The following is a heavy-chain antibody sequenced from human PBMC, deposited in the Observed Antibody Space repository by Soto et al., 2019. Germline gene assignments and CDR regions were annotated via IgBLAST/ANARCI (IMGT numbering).Heavy chain of an antibody. CDR2: IYPGDSDT. D-gene: IGHD6-6*01. V-gene: IGHV5-51*01. J-gene: IGHJ6*02. CDR1: GYSFTSYW. CDR3: ARLSSIAARPGNYYYYGMDV. Sequence: GESLKISCKGSGYSFTSYWIGWVRQMPGKGLEWMGIIYPGDSDTRYSPSFQGQVTISADKSISTAYLQWSSLKASDTAMYYCARLSSIAARPGNYYYYGMDVWGQGTTVTVSS.